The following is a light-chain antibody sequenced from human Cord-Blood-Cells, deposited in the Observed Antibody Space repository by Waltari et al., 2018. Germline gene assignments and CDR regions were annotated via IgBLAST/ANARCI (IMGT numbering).Light chain of an antibody. CDR2: GAS. CDR1: QSVSSSY. V-gene: IGKV3-20*01. CDR3: QQYGSSPT. Sequence: EMVLTHAPGTLSLSPGERATLACRASQSVSSSYLAWYQQKPGQAPRLLMYGASSRATGIPDRFSGSGSGTDFTLTISRLEPEDFAVYYCQQYGSSPTFGGGTKVEIK. J-gene: IGKJ4*01.